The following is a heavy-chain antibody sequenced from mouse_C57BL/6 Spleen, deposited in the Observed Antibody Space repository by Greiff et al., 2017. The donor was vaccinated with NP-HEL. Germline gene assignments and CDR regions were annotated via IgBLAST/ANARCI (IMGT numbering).Heavy chain of an antibody. CDR1: GFSLTSYG. CDR2: IWSGGRT. CDR3: ARPPVSTVVEGGYYGV. Sequence: QVQLKESGPGLVQPSQSLSITCTVSGFSLTSYGVHWVRQSPGQGLEWLGVIWSGGRTDYNEAFISRLSISTDNYKCHAFFKMNSLQADDTSIYYCARPPVSTVVEGGYYGVWGTGATVTVSS. V-gene: IGHV2-2*01. J-gene: IGHJ1*03. D-gene: IGHD1-1*01.